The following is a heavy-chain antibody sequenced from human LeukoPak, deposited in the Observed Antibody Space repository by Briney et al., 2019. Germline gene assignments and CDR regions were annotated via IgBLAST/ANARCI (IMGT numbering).Heavy chain of an antibody. J-gene: IGHJ4*02. CDR3: AKVWYSSGLGGFWDY. Sequence: PGGSLRLSCTVSGFTVSSNSMSWVRQAPGKGLEWVSFIYSDNTHYSDSVKGRFTISRDNSKNTLYLQMNSLRAEDTAVYYCAKVWYSSGLGGFWDYWGQGTLVTVSS. CDR2: IYSDNT. V-gene: IGHV3-53*01. D-gene: IGHD6-19*01. CDR1: GFTVSSNS.